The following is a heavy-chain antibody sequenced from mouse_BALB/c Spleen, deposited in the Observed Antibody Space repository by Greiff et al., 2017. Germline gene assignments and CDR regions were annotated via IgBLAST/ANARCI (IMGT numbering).Heavy chain of an antibody. CDR1: GYTFTDYA. CDR2: ISTYSGNT. J-gene: IGHJ2*01. V-gene: IGHV1-67*01. D-gene: IGHD1-1*02. CDR3: ARCGEYGLFDY. Sequence: VHLVESGPELVRPGVSVKISCKGSGYTFTDYAMHWVKQSHAKSLEWIGVISTYSGNTNYNQKFKGKATMTVDKSSSTAYMELARLTSEDSAIYYCARCGEYGLFDYWGQGTTLTVSS.